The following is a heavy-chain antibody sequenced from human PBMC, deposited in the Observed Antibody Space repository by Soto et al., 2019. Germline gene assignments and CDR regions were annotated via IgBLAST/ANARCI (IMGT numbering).Heavy chain of an antibody. V-gene: IGHV4-30-2*01. CDR1: GGSISSGGYS. D-gene: IGHD5-12*01. CDR3: ARRRGFPYYYGMDV. Sequence: QLQLQESGSGLVKPSQTLSLTCAVSGGSISSGGYSWSWIRQPPGKGLEWIGYIYHSGSTYYNPSLKSRVTIPVHRPXNQFSLKLSSVTAADTAVYYCARRRGFPYYYGMDVWGQGTTVTVSS. CDR2: IYHSGST. J-gene: IGHJ6*02.